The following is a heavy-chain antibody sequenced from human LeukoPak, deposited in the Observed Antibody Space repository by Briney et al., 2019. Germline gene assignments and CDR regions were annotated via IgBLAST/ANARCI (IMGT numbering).Heavy chain of an antibody. CDR1: GFTFSSYA. CDR3: AEAGRGIFWKNDFDH. Sequence: PGGSLRLSCAASGFTFSSYAMHWVRQAPGKGLEWVAVISYDGSNKYYADSVKGRFTISRDNSKNTLYLQMNSLRAEDTAVYYCAEAGRGIFWKNDFDHWGQGTLVTVSS. V-gene: IGHV3-30*18. CDR2: ISYDGSNK. J-gene: IGHJ4*02. D-gene: IGHD1/OR15-1a*01.